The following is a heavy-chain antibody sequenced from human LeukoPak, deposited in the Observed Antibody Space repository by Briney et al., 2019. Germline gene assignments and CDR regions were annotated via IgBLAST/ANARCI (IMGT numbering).Heavy chain of an antibody. CDR1: GYTFTRNY. Sequence: ASVKVSCKASGYTFTRNYMLWVRQAPGQGLEWMGIINASDGRTRYAQNFQGRVTMIRDTSTSTVYMELSSLRSEDTAVYYCARDGASVFGSLEPDSWGQGTLVTVSS. CDR2: INASDGRT. V-gene: IGHV1-46*01. J-gene: IGHJ4*02. CDR3: ARDGASVFGSLEPDS. D-gene: IGHD2-8*01.